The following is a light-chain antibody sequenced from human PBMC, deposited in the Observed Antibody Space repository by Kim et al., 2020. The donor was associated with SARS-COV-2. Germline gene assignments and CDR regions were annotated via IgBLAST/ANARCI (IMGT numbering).Light chain of an antibody. CDR1: TGAVTSGHF. CDR2: DTD. Sequence: PGGTVTLTCDSNTGAVTSGHFPYWFQQKPGQAPRTLIYDTDKRHSWTPARFSGSLLGGKAPLTLSAAQAEDEADYYCLLSYSDSRVFGGGTQLTVL. J-gene: IGLJ2*01. CDR3: LLSYSDSRV. V-gene: IGLV7-46*01.